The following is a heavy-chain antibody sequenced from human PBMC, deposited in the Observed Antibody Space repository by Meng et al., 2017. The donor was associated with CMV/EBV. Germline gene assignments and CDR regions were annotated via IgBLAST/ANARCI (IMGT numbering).Heavy chain of an antibody. D-gene: IGHD3-3*01. V-gene: IGHV3-73*01. Sequence: GGSLRLSCAASGFTFSGSAMHWVRQASGKGLEWVGRIRSKANSYATAYAASVKGRFTISRDDSKNTAYLQMNSLKTEDTAVYYCTRPNAYYDFWSGYGMGYYYYGMDVWGQGTTVTVS. J-gene: IGHJ6*02. CDR2: IRSKANSYAT. CDR1: GFTFSGSA. CDR3: TRPNAYYDFWSGYGMGYYYYGMDV.